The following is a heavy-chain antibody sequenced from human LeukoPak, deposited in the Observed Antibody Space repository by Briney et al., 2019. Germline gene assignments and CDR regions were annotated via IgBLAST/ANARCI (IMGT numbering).Heavy chain of an antibody. Sequence: PSETLSLTCTVSGGSISSGDYYWSWIRQPPGKGLEWIGYIFYSGSTYYNPSLKSRVTISVDTSKNHFSLKLSSVTAADTAMYYCASTYYDILTGYQPLYWGQGTLVTVSS. CDR1: GGSISSGDYY. D-gene: IGHD3-9*01. J-gene: IGHJ4*02. V-gene: IGHV4-30-4*01. CDR2: IFYSGST. CDR3: ASTYYDILTGYQPLY.